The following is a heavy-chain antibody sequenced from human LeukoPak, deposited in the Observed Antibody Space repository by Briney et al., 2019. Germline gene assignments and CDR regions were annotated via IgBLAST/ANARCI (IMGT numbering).Heavy chain of an antibody. Sequence: PGGSLRLSCAASGFTFNYYTMTWVRQAPGKGLEWVSGIGGSGISTYYAESVKGRFTISRDNSKNSLYLQLHSLRAEDTAVYYCAREMGGYCSGGTCYSPYYYGMDVWGQGTTVTVSS. CDR2: IGGSGIST. CDR1: GFTFNYYT. V-gene: IGHV3-23*01. CDR3: AREMGGYCSGGTCYSPYYYGMDV. J-gene: IGHJ6*02. D-gene: IGHD2-15*01.